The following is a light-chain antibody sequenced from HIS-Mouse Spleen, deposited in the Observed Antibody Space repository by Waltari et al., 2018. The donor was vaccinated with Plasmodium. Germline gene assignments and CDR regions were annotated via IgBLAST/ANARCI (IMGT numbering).Light chain of an antibody. CDR1: QSVSSN. Sequence: EIVMTQYPATLSVSPGERATLSCRASQSVSSNLAWDQQKPGQAPRLLIYGASTRATGIPARFSGSGSGTEFTLTISSLQSEDFAFYYCQQYNNWSFTFGPGTKVDIK. J-gene: IGKJ3*01. V-gene: IGKV3-15*01. CDR3: QQYNNWSFT. CDR2: GAS.